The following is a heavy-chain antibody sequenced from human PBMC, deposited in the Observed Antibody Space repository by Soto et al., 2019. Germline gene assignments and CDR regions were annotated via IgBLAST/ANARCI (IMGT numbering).Heavy chain of an antibody. V-gene: IGHV4-4*07. CDR2: IYSSGGT. Sequence: SETLSLTCTVSGGAISGYYWTWIRQSAGKGLEWIGRIYSSGGTKYNPSLQSRVTMSLDTSKNQFSLRLSSVTAADTAVYYCARGQRFYDSLDPWGQVTLVTVSS. D-gene: IGHD3-3*01. J-gene: IGHJ5*02. CDR3: ARGQRFYDSLDP. CDR1: GGAISGYY.